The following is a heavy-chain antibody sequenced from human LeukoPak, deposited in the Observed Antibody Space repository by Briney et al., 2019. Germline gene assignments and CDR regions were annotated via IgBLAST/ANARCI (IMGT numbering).Heavy chain of an antibody. J-gene: IGHJ4*02. CDR3: ARHLGIAANFDY. D-gene: IGHD6-13*01. CDR1: GGSISSYY. CDR2: IYYSGST. Sequence: PSETLSLTCTVSGGSISSYYWSWIRQPPGKGLEWIGYIYYSGSTNYNPSLKSRVTISVDTSKNQFSLKLSSVTAADTAVYYCARHLGIAANFDYWGQGTLVTVSS. V-gene: IGHV4-59*08.